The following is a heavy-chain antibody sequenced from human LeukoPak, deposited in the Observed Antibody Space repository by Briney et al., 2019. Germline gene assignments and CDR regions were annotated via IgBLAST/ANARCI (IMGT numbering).Heavy chain of an antibody. D-gene: IGHD1-26*01. Sequence: GVSLRLSCAASGFTFSSYWMNWVRQAPGKGLEWVANIKHDGSEKDYVDSVKGRFTISRDNAKNALFLQMNSLRAEDTAVYYCARDVSYTAYHYYGMDVWGQGTTVTVSS. J-gene: IGHJ6*02. V-gene: IGHV3-7*01. CDR2: IKHDGSEK. CDR1: GFTFSSYW. CDR3: ARDVSYTAYHYYGMDV.